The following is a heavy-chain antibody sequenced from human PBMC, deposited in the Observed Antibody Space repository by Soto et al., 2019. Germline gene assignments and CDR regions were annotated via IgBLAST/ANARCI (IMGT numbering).Heavy chain of an antibody. V-gene: IGHV3-23*01. CDR3: AKSPPLRYFDWSTQYYFDY. J-gene: IGHJ4*02. Sequence: GGSLRLSCAASGFTFSSYAMSWVRQAPGKGLEWVSAISGSGGSTYYADSVKGRFTISRDNSKNTLYLQMNSLRAEDTAVYYCAKSPPLRYFDWSTQYYFDYWGQGTLVTVSS. D-gene: IGHD3-9*01. CDR2: ISGSGGST. CDR1: GFTFSSYA.